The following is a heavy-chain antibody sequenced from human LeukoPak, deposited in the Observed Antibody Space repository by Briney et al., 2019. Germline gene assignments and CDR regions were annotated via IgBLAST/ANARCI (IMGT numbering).Heavy chain of an antibody. D-gene: IGHD2-15*01. V-gene: IGHV4-59*01. CDR2: IYYSGST. CDR1: GGSISSYY. Sequence: SETLSLTCTVYGGSISSYYWSWIRQPPGKGLEWIGYIYYSGSTNYNPSLKSRVTISVDTSKNQFSLKLSSVTAADTAVYYCARGYCSGGSCYRFRNNWFDPWGQGTLVTVSS. J-gene: IGHJ5*02. CDR3: ARGYCSGGSCYRFRNNWFDP.